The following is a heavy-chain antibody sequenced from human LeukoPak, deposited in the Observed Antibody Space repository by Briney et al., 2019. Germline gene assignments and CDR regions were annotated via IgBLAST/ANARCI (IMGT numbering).Heavy chain of an antibody. CDR1: GFTFSGYG. D-gene: IGHD6-13*01. Sequence: PGGSLRLSCATSGFTFSGYGMHWVRQAPGKGLEWVSYISSSGSTIYYADSVKGRFTISRDNAKNSLYQQMNSLRAEDTAVYYCATGYSSSWSYYFDYWGQRTLVTVSS. J-gene: IGHJ4*02. CDR2: ISSSGSTI. CDR3: ATGYSSSWSYYFDY. V-gene: IGHV3-48*04.